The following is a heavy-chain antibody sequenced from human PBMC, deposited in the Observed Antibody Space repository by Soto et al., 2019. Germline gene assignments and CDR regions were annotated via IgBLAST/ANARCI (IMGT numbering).Heavy chain of an antibody. CDR3: ARIPYTCSSFDF. J-gene: IGHJ4*02. CDR1: GVSISSAFISSTF. Sequence: SETLYLTCTVSGVSISSAFISSTFWGWIRQPPGKGLEYVGSISYTVNTHYNPSLKRRFTIPVDTSKTKFSLKLSSVTAADTAVNYCARIPYTCSSFDFWGQGTLVTVSA. D-gene: IGHD3-16*01. V-gene: IGHV4-61*01. CDR2: ISYTVNT.